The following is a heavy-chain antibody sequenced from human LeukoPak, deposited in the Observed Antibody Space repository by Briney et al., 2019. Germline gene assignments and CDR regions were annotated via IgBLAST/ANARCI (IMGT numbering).Heavy chain of an antibody. CDR2: IHHSGST. Sequence: PSETPSLTCIVSGYSFSSGYYWGWIRQPPGKGLEWIGNIHHSGSTYYNPSLKSRVTISVDTSKNQLSLKLSSVTAADTAVYYCARVAAGIGFFQHWGQGTLVTVSS. D-gene: IGHD6-13*01. J-gene: IGHJ1*01. V-gene: IGHV4-38-2*02. CDR1: GYSFSSGYY. CDR3: ARVAAGIGFFQH.